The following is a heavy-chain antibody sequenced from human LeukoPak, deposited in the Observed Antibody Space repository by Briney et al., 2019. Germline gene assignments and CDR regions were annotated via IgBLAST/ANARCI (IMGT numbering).Heavy chain of an antibody. V-gene: IGHV4-59*01. J-gene: IGHJ6*02. CDR3: ARDSGIYGMDV. CDR1: SGSISSYY. CDR2: MYYSGST. Sequence: SETLSLTSTVSSGSISSYYWSWIRQPPGKGLEWIGYMYYSGSTNYNPSLKSRVTISLDTSKNQFSLKLSSVTAADTAVYYCARDSGIYGMDVWGQGTTVTVSS.